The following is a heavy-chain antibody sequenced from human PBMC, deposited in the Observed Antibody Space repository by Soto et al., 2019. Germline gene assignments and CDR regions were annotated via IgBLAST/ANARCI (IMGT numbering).Heavy chain of an antibody. V-gene: IGHV1-69*13. CDR2: IIPIFGTA. Sequence: GASVKVSCKASGGTFSSYAISWVRQAPGQGLEWMGGIIPIFGTANYAQKFQGRVTITADESTSTAYMELSSLRSEDTAVYYCANDFWSGPGNWFDPWGQGTLVTVSS. J-gene: IGHJ5*02. D-gene: IGHD3-3*01. CDR3: ANDFWSGPGNWFDP. CDR1: GGTFSSYA.